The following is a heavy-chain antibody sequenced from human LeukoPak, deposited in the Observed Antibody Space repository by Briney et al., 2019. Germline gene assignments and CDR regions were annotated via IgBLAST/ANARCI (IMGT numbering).Heavy chain of an antibody. V-gene: IGHV3-30*18. CDR1: GFTFTDYG. D-gene: IGHD3-22*01. CDR3: AKDYYYDSSGYSHLFDY. CDR2: ISYDGSNK. J-gene: IGHJ4*02. Sequence: GTSLRLSCAASGFTFTDYGMHWARQAPGKGLEWVADISYDGSNKYYADSVKGRFTISRDNSKNTLYLQMNSLRAEDTAVYYCAKDYYYDSSGYSHLFDYWGQGTLVTVSS.